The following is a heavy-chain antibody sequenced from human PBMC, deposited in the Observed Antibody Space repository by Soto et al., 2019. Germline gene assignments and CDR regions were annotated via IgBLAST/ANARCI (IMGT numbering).Heavy chain of an antibody. CDR3: ARVLHRVAVVSGSGAFDI. CDR1: GYTFTSYG. J-gene: IGHJ3*02. Sequence: ASVQVSCKASGYTFTSYGISWVRQAPGQGLEWMGWISAYNGNTNYAQKLQGRVTMTTDTSTSTAYMELRSLRSDDTAVYYCARVLHRVAVVSGSGAFDIWGQGTMVTVSS. CDR2: ISAYNGNT. V-gene: IGHV1-18*01. D-gene: IGHD6-19*01.